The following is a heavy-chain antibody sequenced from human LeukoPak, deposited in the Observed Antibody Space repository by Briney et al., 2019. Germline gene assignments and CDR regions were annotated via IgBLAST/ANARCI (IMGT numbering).Heavy chain of an antibody. V-gene: IGHV4-38-2*02. CDR2: IYHSGST. CDR3: ARDGSSAWKIDY. CDR1: GYSISSGYY. J-gene: IGHJ4*02. Sequence: SETLSLTCTVSGYSISSGYYWGWIRQPPGKGLEWIGSIYHSGSTYYNPSLKSRVTISVDTSKNQFSLKLSSVTAADTAVYYCARDGSSAWKIDYWGQGTLVTVSS. D-gene: IGHD6-19*01.